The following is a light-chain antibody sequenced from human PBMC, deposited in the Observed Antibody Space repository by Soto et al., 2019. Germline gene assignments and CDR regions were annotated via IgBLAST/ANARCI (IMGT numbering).Light chain of an antibody. CDR1: SSDVGAYNY. J-gene: IGLJ3*02. CDR2: EVS. Sequence: QSVLTQPASVSGSPGQSITISCTGTSSDVGAYNYVSWYHQHPGKAPKVVIYEVSNRPSGVSNRFSGSKSGNTASLTISGLQPEDEGDYYCASYATDAIRVFGGGTKVTVL. CDR3: ASYATDAIRV. V-gene: IGLV2-14*01.